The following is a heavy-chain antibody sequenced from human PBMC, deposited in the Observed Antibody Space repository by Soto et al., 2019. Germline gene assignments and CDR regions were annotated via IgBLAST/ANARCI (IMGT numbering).Heavy chain of an antibody. D-gene: IGHD2-2*03. CDR1: GYTFTSYG. CDR2: ISAYNGNT. J-gene: IGHJ4*02. Sequence: ASVKVSCKASGYTFTSYGISWVRQAPGQGLEWMGWISAYNGNTNYAQKLQGRVTMTTDTSTSTAYMELRSLRSDDTAVYYCARDGLKGQCEPTPAANWGQGTLVTVSS. V-gene: IGHV1-18*01. CDR3: ARDGLKGQCEPTPAAN.